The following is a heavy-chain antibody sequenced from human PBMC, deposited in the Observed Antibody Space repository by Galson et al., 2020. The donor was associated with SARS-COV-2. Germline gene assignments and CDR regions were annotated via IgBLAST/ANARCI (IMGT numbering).Heavy chain of an antibody. CDR1: GFTFASYG. Sequence: GEFLKISRAASGFTFASYGMHRVRQAPGKGPEWVALISFDGCKKDYADSVKGRFAISRDNSKNTVYLQMNSLRAEDTAVYFCARDSLEMDVIVAALVGVKRRRGYSFDYWSQGTLVTVSS. D-gene: IGHD2-15*01. CDR3: ARDSLEMDVIVAALVGVKRRRGYSFDY. V-gene: IGHV3-30*19. J-gene: IGHJ4*02. CDR2: ISFDGCKK.